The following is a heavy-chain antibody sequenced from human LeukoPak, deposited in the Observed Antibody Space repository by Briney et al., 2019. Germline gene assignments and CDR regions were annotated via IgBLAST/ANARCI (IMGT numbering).Heavy chain of an antibody. Sequence: SETLSLTCTVSGGSISSGAFYWNWIRQHPGKGLEWVGYIYYSGSSSYNPSLKSRVTISVDTPKNQFSLKLSSVTAADTAVYYCARSFLYSYDRWGQGTLVTVSS. CDR3: ARSFLYSYDR. V-gene: IGHV4-31*03. CDR2: IYYSGSS. D-gene: IGHD3-22*01. CDR1: GGSISSGAFY. J-gene: IGHJ4*02.